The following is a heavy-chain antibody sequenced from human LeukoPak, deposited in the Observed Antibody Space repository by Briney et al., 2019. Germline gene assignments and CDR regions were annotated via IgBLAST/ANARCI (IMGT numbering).Heavy chain of an antibody. Sequence: GGSLRLSCAASGFTFSYYGMHWVRQAPGKGLEWVAFIRYDGNDKFYADSVKGRFTISRDTSRNTLYLQMNSLRAEDTAVYYCAKFNHCSSTSCYDYYYYMDVWGKGTTVTVSS. J-gene: IGHJ6*03. CDR2: IRYDGNDK. V-gene: IGHV3-30*02. D-gene: IGHD2-2*01. CDR3: AKFNHCSSTSCYDYYYYMDV. CDR1: GFTFSYYG.